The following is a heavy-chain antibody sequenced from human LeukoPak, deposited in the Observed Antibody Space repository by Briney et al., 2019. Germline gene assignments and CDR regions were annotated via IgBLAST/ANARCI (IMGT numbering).Heavy chain of an antibody. CDR3: AREKSPYSGSYVEGDYFDY. CDR1: GGSISSYY. J-gene: IGHJ4*02. V-gene: IGHV4-4*07. D-gene: IGHD1-26*01. CDR2: IYTSGST. Sequence: SETLSLTCTVSGGSISSYYWSWIRQPAGKGLEWIGRIYTSGSTNYNPSLKSRVTMSVDTSKNQFSLKLSSVTAADTAVYYCAREKSPYSGSYVEGDYFDYWGQGTLVTVSS.